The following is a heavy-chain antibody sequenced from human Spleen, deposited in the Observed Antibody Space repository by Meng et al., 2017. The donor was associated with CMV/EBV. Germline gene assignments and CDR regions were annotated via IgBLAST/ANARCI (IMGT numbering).Heavy chain of an antibody. CDR3: TTGHFDY. V-gene: IGHV3-53*01. J-gene: IGHJ4*02. CDR2: VHNGNK. Sequence: GSLRLSCAASEFTVIPYMMSWVRQPPGRGLEWISMVHNGNKYYADSVKGRFTISRDTSKNTLYLQMNSLRAEDTAVYYCTTGHFDYWGRGMLVTVSS. CDR1: EFTVIPYM.